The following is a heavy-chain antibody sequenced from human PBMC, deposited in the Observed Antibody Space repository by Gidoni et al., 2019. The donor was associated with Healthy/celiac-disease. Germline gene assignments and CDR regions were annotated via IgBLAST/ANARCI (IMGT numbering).Heavy chain of an antibody. CDR3: AKAGVRYYDGSGSFAPDY. J-gene: IGHJ4*02. CDR2: ISGSGGST. D-gene: IGHD3-10*01. Sequence: EVQLLESGGGLVQPGGSLRLSCDASGFTFSSYAMSWVRQAPGKGLEWVSAISGSGGSTYYADSVKGRFTISRDNSKNTLYLQMNRLRAEDTAVYYCAKAGVRYYDGSGSFAPDYWGQGTLVTVSS. V-gene: IGHV3-23*01. CDR1: GFTFSSYA.